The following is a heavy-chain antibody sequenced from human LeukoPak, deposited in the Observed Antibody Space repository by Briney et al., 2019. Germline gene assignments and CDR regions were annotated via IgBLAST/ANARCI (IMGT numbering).Heavy chain of an antibody. Sequence: GGSLRLSCTGSGFTFSDHFMTWIRQAPGKGLEWVAVISYDGSNKYYADSVKGRFTISRDNSKNTLYLQMNSLRAEDTAVYYCARDGRSSWYQSWFDPWGQGTLVTVSS. J-gene: IGHJ5*02. CDR3: ARDGRSSWYQSWFDP. CDR2: ISYDGSNK. D-gene: IGHD6-13*01. CDR1: GFTFSDHF. V-gene: IGHV3-30*03.